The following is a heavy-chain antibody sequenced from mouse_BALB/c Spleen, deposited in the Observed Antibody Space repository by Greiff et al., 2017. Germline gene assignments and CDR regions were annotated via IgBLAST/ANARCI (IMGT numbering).Heavy chain of an antibody. Sequence: EVQLVESGAELVKPGASVKLSCTASGFNIKDTYMHWVKQRPEQGLEWIGRIDPANGNTKYDPKFQGKATITADTSSNTAYLQLSSLTSEDTAVYYCARSDYYGSSYAWFAYWGQGTLVTVSA. V-gene: IGHV14-3*02. CDR2: IDPANGNT. D-gene: IGHD1-1*01. J-gene: IGHJ3*01. CDR1: GFNIKDTY. CDR3: ARSDYYGSSYAWFAY.